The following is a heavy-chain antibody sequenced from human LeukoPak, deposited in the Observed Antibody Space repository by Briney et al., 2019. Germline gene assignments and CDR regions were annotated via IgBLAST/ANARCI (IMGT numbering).Heavy chain of an antibody. V-gene: IGHV1-18*01. CDR2: ISAYNGNT. CDR3: ARTTTLRGVSWFDP. Sequence: GASVKVSCKASGYTFTSYGISWVRQAPGQGLEWMGWISAYNGNTNYAQKLQGRVSMTTDTSTSTAYMELRSLKSDDTAVYYCARTTTLRGVSWFDPWGQGTLVTVSS. CDR1: GYTFTSYG. J-gene: IGHJ5*02. D-gene: IGHD3-10*01.